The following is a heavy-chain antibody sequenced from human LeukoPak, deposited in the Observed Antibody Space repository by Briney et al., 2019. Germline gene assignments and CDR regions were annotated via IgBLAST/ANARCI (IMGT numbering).Heavy chain of an antibody. Sequence: SETLSLTCAVYTGSFSDFYWTWIRQPPGKGLEWIGEITHRGVTTYNPSLKSRVTMSVDTSMNHFSMQLTSVIAADTAVYYCARDRWELLRGYMDVWGKGTTVTVSS. CDR1: TGSFSDFY. D-gene: IGHD1-26*01. CDR3: ARDRWELLRGYMDV. CDR2: ITHRGVT. V-gene: IGHV4-34*01. J-gene: IGHJ6*03.